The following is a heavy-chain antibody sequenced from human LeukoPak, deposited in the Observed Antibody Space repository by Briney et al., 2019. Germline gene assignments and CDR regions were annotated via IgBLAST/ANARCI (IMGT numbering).Heavy chain of an antibody. D-gene: IGHD2-2*01. CDR1: GYTFTGYY. CDR3: AGDGVVVPAEGMDV. V-gene: IGHV1-2*02. J-gene: IGHJ6*02. CDR2: INPNSGGT. Sequence: GASVKVSCKASGYTFTGYYMHWVRQAPGQGLEWMGWINPNSGGTNYAQKFQGRVTMTRDTSISTAYMELSRLRSDDTAVYYCAGDGVVVPAEGMDVWGQGTTVTVSS.